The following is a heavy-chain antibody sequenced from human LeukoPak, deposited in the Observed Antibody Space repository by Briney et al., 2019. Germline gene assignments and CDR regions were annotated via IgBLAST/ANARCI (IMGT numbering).Heavy chain of an antibody. Sequence: ASVKVSCKASGYTFTSYGISWVRQAPGQGLEWMGWISAYNGNTNYAQKLQGRVTMTTDTSTSTAYMELSSLRSEDTAVYYCARRGSYSGGYYYYYMDVWGKGTTVTVSS. V-gene: IGHV1-18*01. D-gene: IGHD1-26*01. CDR2: ISAYNGNT. CDR3: ARRGSYSGGYYYYYMDV. CDR1: GYTFTSYG. J-gene: IGHJ6*03.